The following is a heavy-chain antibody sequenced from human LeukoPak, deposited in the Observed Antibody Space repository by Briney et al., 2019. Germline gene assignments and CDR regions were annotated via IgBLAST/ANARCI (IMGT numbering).Heavy chain of an antibody. V-gene: IGHV3-21*01. CDR2: ITTSSSYI. J-gene: IGHJ4*02. Sequence: GGSLRLSCAASGFSFSSYSMNWVRQAPGKGLEWVSSITTSSSYIYYADSVKGRFTISRDNAKNSLDLQMNSLRVEDTGIYYCVKVAKYYYGSETYYFFEHWGQGTPVTASS. D-gene: IGHD3-10*01. CDR1: GFSFSSYS. CDR3: VKVAKYYYGSETYYFFEH.